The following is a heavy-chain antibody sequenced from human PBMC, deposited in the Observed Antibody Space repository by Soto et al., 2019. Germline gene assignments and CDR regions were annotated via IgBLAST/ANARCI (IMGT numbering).Heavy chain of an antibody. Sequence: QLQLQESGPGLVKPSETLSLTCIVSGGSISSTSFYWGWIRQPPGKGLEWIGSIYYTGTTYYNPSLKSRVPISVDTSKNQFSLKLTSVTAADTAVYYCARRSRDYGDNMTVAYWGQGTLVTVSS. CDR1: GGSISSTSFY. D-gene: IGHD4-17*01. V-gene: IGHV4-39*01. CDR3: ARRSRDYGDNMTVAY. J-gene: IGHJ4*02. CDR2: IYYTGTT.